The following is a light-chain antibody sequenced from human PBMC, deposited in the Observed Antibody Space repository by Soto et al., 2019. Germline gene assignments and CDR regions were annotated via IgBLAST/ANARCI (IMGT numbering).Light chain of an antibody. Sequence: QSALTQPASVSGSPGQSITISCTGTNSDVGYYNYVSWYQQHPGKAPKLMVFEVSKRPSGVPDRFSGTKSGNTASLTISGLHADDEADYFCASHTRTHTYVFGSGTKLTVL. CDR2: EVS. V-gene: IGLV2-14*01. CDR3: ASHTRTHTYV. J-gene: IGLJ1*01. CDR1: NSDVGYYNY.